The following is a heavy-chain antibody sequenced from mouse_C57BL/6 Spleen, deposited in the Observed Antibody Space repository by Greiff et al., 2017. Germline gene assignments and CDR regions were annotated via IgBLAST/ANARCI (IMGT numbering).Heavy chain of an antibody. Sequence: EVKLMESGGGLVKPGGSLKLSCAASGFTFSDYGMHWVRQAPEKGLEWVAYISSGSSTIYYADTVKGRFTISRDNAKNTLFLQMTSLRSEDTAMYYCARRAYYYGSSSWYFDVWGTGTTVTVSS. CDR1: GFTFSDYG. CDR3: ARRAYYYGSSSWYFDV. J-gene: IGHJ1*03. V-gene: IGHV5-17*01. D-gene: IGHD1-1*01. CDR2: ISSGSSTI.